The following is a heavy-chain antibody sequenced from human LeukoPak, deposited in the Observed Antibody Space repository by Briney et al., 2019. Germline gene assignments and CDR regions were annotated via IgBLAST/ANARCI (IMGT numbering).Heavy chain of an antibody. CDR3: ARVPRVRHGGRGYNWFDP. V-gene: IGHV4-34*01. CDR2: INHSGST. Sequence: SETLSLTCAVYGGSFSGYYWSWVRQPPGKGLEWIGEINHSGSTNYNPSLTSRVTISVDKSKNQFSLKLSSVTAADTAVYYCARVPRVRHGGRGYNWFDPWGQGTLVTVSS. CDR1: GGSFSGYY. J-gene: IGHJ5*02. D-gene: IGHD3-16*01.